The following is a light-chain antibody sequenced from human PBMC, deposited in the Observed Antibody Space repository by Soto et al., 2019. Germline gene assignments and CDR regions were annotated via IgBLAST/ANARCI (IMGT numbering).Light chain of an antibody. J-gene: IGKJ1*01. V-gene: IGKV3-20*01. CDR1: QRVSSNY. Sequence: EIVLTQSPGTLSLSPGERATLSCRASQRVSSNYLAWFQQKPGQAPRLLIYGASSRATGIPDRFSASGSGTDFSLTISRLEPEDFAVYYCQQYGTSPWTFGQGTKVDIK. CDR3: QQYGTSPWT. CDR2: GAS.